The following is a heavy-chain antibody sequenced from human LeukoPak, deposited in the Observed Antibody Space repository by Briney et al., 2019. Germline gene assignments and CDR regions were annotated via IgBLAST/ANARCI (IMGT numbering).Heavy chain of an antibody. D-gene: IGHD2-2*03. CDR3: ARFNGYCSSTSCYYYYMDV. CDR1: GYSISSGYY. J-gene: IGHJ6*03. CDR2: IYYSGST. V-gene: IGHV4-38-2*02. Sequence: SETLSLTCTVSGYSISSGYYRGWIRQPPGKGLEWIGSIYYSGSTYYNPSLKSRVTISVDTSKNQFSLKLSSVTAADTAVYYCARFNGYCSSTSCYYYYMDVWGKGTTVTVSS.